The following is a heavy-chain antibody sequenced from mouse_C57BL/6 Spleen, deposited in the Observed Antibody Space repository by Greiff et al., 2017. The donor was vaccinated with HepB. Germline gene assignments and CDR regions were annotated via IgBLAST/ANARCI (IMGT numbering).Heavy chain of an antibody. D-gene: IGHD1-1*01. CDR2: IHPNSGST. J-gene: IGHJ4*01. CDR1: GYTFTSYW. Sequence: QVQLQQPGAELVKPGASVKLSCKASGYTFTSYWMHWVKQRPGQGLEWIGMIHPNSGSTNYTEKFKSKATLTVDKSSSTAYMQLSSLTSEDSAVYYCGGFFYYYGSSSPYSAMDYWGQGTSVTVSS. V-gene: IGHV1-64*01. CDR3: GGFFYYYGSSSPYSAMDY.